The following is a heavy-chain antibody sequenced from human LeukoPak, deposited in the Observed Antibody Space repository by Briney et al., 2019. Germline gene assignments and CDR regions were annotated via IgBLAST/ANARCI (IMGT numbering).Heavy chain of an antibody. Sequence: ASVKVSCKASGGTFSSYAISWVRQAPGQGLEWMGGIIPIFGTANYAQKFQGRVTITADESTSTAYMELSSLRSEDTAVYYCARYYYDSSGYLTTGYYYGMDVWGQGTTVTVSS. CDR2: IIPIFGTA. D-gene: IGHD3-22*01. CDR1: GGTFSSYA. V-gene: IGHV1-69*13. J-gene: IGHJ6*02. CDR3: ARYYYDSSGYLTTGYYYGMDV.